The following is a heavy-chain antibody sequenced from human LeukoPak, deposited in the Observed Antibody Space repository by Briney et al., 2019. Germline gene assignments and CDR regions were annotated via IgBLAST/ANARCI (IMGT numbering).Heavy chain of an antibody. D-gene: IGHD5-18*01. CDR3: AKDWEDTAMDPNFDY. Sequence: PGGSLRLSCAASGFSFSSYGMSWVRQAPGKGLEWVAFIRYDGSNKYYADSVKGRFTISRDNSKNTLYLQMNSLRAEETAVYYCAKDWEDTAMDPNFDYWGQGTLVTVSS. V-gene: IGHV3-30*02. CDR1: GFSFSSYG. J-gene: IGHJ4*02. CDR2: IRYDGSNK.